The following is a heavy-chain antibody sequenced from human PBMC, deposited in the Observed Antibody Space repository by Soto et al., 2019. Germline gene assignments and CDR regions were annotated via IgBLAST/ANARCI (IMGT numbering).Heavy chain of an antibody. CDR3: ARDYYKYYDSSGYYRSPAY. CDR2: ISNNGDTA. J-gene: IGHJ4*02. CDR1: GFTFSSYA. V-gene: IGHV3-23*01. Sequence: GGSLRLSCATSGFTFSSYAMVWVRQAAEKGLEWVASISNNGDTAYYADSVKGRFTISRGNSENTLYLQMNSLRAEDTAVYYCARDYYKYYDSSGYYRSPAYWGQGTLVTVSS. D-gene: IGHD3-22*01.